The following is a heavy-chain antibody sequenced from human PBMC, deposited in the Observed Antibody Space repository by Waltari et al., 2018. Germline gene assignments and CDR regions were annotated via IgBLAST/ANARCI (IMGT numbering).Heavy chain of an antibody. CDR1: GYTFTGYY. Sequence: QVQLVQSGAEVKKPGASVKVSCKASGYTFTGYYMHWVRQAPGQGLEWRGWINPHSGGTTYAQKFQGRVTMTRDTSISTAYMELSRLRADDTAVYYCATENSIAVADYWGQGTLVTVSS. V-gene: IGHV1-2*02. D-gene: IGHD6-19*01. CDR2: INPHSGGT. J-gene: IGHJ4*02. CDR3: ATENSIAVADY.